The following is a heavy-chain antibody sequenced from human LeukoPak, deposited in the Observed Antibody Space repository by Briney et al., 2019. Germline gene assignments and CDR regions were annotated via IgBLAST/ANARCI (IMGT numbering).Heavy chain of an antibody. CDR2: ISGSGGST. D-gene: IGHD2-2*01. J-gene: IGHJ6*02. V-gene: IGHV3-23*01. CDR3: AKDRRPLVQSLPRMDV. Sequence: GGSLRLSCAASGFTFSSYSMNWVRQAPEKGLEWVSVISGSGGSTYYADSVKGRFTISRDNSKNTLYLQMNSLRAEDTAVYYCAKDRRPLVQSLPRMDVWGQGTTVTVSS. CDR1: GFTFSSYS.